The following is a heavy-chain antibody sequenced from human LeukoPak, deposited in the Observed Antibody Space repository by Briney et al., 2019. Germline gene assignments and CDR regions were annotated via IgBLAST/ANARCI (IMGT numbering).Heavy chain of an antibody. CDR2: IYYSGST. J-gene: IGHJ4*02. Sequence: PSETLSLTCAVYGGSFSGFYWSWIRQPPGKGLEWIGYIYYSGSTNYNPSLKSRVTISVDTSKNQFSLKLSSVTAADTAVYYCASQNLDTSLGIGYWGQGTLVTVSS. CDR3: ASQNLDTSLGIGY. V-gene: IGHV4-59*01. D-gene: IGHD5-18*01. CDR1: GGSFSGFY.